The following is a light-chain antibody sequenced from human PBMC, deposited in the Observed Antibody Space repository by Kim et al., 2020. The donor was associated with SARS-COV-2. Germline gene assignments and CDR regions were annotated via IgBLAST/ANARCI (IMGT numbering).Light chain of an antibody. V-gene: IGKV3-15*01. Sequence: AAPGERATLPCRASQSINSNLPWYLQKPGQAPRPLIYSASDRATGIPARFSGSGLGKEFTLTISSLQAEDFAVYHCQQYNNRPLTLGGGTKVEI. J-gene: IGKJ4*01. CDR1: QSINSN. CDR3: QQYNNRPLT. CDR2: SAS.